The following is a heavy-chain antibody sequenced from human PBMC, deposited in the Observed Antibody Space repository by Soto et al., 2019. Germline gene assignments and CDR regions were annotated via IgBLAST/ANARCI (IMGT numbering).Heavy chain of an antibody. CDR2: IRSKAYGGTT. Sequence: GGSLRLSCTASGFTFGDYAMSWFRQAPGKGLEWVGFIRSKAYGGTTEYAASVKGRFTISRDDSKSIAYLQMNSLKTEDTAVYYCTREGDNYGGNSGYFDYWGQGTLVTVSS. V-gene: IGHV3-49*03. CDR3: TREGDNYGGNSGYFDY. J-gene: IGHJ4*02. D-gene: IGHD4-17*01. CDR1: GFTFGDYA.